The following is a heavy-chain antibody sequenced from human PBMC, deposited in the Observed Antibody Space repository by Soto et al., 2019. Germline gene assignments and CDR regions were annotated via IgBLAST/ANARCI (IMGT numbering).Heavy chain of an antibody. Sequence: GGSLRLSCAASGFTFSSYAMSWVRQAPGKGLEWVSAISGSGGSTYHADSVKGRFSISRDNSKNTLYLQMNSLRAEDTAIYYCAKDLGLELRQYYYYGMDVWGQGTTVTVS. CDR1: GFTFSSYA. V-gene: IGHV3-23*01. CDR3: AKDLGLELRQYYYYGMDV. D-gene: IGHD1-7*01. CDR2: ISGSGGST. J-gene: IGHJ6*02.